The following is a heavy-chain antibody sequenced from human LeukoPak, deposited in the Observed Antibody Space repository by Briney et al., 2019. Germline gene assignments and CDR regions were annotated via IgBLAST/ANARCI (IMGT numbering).Heavy chain of an antibody. CDR3: ARGSYYYDRSFPGN. CDR1: GYTFTGYY. Sequence: GASVKVSCXASGYTFTGYYMHWVRQAPGQGLEWMGWINPNSGGTNYAQKFQGRVTMTRDTSISAAYMELSGLRSDDTAVYYCARGSYYYDRSFPGNWGQGTLVTVSS. J-gene: IGHJ4*02. CDR2: INPNSGGT. V-gene: IGHV1-2*02. D-gene: IGHD3-22*01.